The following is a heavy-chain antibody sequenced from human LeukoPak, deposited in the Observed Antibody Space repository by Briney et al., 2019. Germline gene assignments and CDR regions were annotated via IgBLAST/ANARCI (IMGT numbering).Heavy chain of an antibody. V-gene: IGHV1-69*13. CDR3: ARGTYYYDSSGYYSEYFDY. CDR2: IIPIFGTA. Sequence: SVKVSCKASGYTFTSYGISWVRQAPGQGLEWMGGIIPIFGTANYAQKFQGRVTITADESTSTAYMELSSLRSEDTAVYYCARGTYYYDSSGYYSEYFDYWGQGTLVTVSS. CDR1: GYTFTSYG. J-gene: IGHJ4*02. D-gene: IGHD3-22*01.